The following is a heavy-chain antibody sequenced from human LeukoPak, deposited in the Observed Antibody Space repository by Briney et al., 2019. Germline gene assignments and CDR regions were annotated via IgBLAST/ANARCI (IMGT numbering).Heavy chain of an antibody. Sequence: VASVKVSCKASGYTFTSYAVNWVRQAPGQGLEWMGWINTNTGNPTYAQGFTGRFVFSLDTSVSTAYLQISSLKAEDTAVYYCARSVVGFWFDPWGQGTLVTVSS. J-gene: IGHJ5*02. CDR3: ARSVVGFWFDP. CDR1: GYTFTSYA. CDR2: INTNTGNP. V-gene: IGHV7-4-1*02. D-gene: IGHD2-21*01.